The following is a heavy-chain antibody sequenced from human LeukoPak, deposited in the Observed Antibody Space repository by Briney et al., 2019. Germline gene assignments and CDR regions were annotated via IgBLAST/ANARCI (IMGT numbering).Heavy chain of an antibody. D-gene: IGHD6-13*01. J-gene: IGHJ5*02. CDR1: GGSFSGYY. Sequence: SETLSLTCAVYGGSFSGYYWSWIRQPPGKGLEWIGEINHSGSTNYNPSLKSRVTISVDTSKNQFSLKLSSVTAADTAVYYCARTLLGARGSWYHWGQGTLVTVSS. CDR3: ARTLLGARGSWYH. V-gene: IGHV4-34*01. CDR2: INHSGST.